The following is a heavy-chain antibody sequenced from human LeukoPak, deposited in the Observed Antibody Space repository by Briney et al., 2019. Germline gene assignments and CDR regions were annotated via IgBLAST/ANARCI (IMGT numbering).Heavy chain of an antibody. D-gene: IGHD1-26*01. V-gene: IGHV3-23*01. CDR1: GFTFSSYG. Sequence: PGGSLRLSCAASGFTFSSYGMSWVRQAPGKGLEWVSAISGSGGSTYYADSVKGRFTISRDNSKNTLYLQMNSLRAEDTAVYYCAKDPSGSLTFDYWGQGTLVTVSS. CDR3: AKDPSGSLTFDY. J-gene: IGHJ4*02. CDR2: ISGSGGST.